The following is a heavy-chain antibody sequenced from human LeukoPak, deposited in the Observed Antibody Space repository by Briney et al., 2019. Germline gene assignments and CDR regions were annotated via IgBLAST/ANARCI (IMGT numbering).Heavy chain of an antibody. D-gene: IGHD3-3*01. V-gene: IGHV3-20*04. CDR1: GFTFDDYG. CDR3: AKGAFGVNYYYMDV. J-gene: IGHJ6*03. CDR2: NNWNGGST. Sequence: PGGSLRLSCAASGFTFDDYGMSWVRQAPGKGLEWVSGNNWNGGSTGYADSVKGRFTISRDNAKNSLYLQMNSLRAEDTALYYCAKGAFGVNYYYMDVWGKGTTVTVSS.